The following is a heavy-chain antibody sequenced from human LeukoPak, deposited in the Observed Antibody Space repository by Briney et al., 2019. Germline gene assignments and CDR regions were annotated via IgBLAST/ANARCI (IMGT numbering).Heavy chain of an antibody. D-gene: IGHD2-8*01. CDR2: ISSNGGST. Sequence: GALRLSCAASGFTFSSYAMHWVRQAPGKGLEYVSAISSNGGSTYYANSLKGRFTIFRDNAKNSLFLQMNNLRAEDTAVYYCVRETQSGVTDFDNWGQGTLVTVSS. CDR1: GFTFSSYA. V-gene: IGHV3-64*01. CDR3: VRETQSGVTDFDN. J-gene: IGHJ4*02.